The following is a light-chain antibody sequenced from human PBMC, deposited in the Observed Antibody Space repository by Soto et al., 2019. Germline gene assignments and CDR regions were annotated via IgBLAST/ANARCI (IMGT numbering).Light chain of an antibody. Sequence: QSALTQPASVSGSPGQSIAISCTGTTSDVGAYNYVSWYQQHPGKAPKLMIYQDSNRPSGVSNRFSGSKSGNTASLTISGLQAEDDADYYCSSYTSSTTYVFGTGTKVTVL. J-gene: IGLJ1*01. CDR2: QDS. V-gene: IGLV2-14*01. CDR1: TSDVGAYNY. CDR3: SSYTSSTTYV.